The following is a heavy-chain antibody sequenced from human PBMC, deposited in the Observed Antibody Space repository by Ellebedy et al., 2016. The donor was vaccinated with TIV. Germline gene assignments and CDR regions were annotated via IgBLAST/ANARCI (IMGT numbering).Heavy chain of an antibody. CDR3: ARASTSCWYILDY. Sequence: GESLKISCAASGFTFSTYGLHWVRQAPGKGLEWVAVIWYDGSNGYYADSVKGRFTISRDNSKNTLYLQMNSLRAEDTAVYYCARASTSCWYILDYWGQGTLVSVSS. V-gene: IGHV3-33*01. J-gene: IGHJ4*02. D-gene: IGHD6-19*01. CDR2: IWYDGSNG. CDR1: GFTFSTYG.